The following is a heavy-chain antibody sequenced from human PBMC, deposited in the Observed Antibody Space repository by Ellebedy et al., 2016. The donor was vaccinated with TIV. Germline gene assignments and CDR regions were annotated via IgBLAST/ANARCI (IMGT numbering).Heavy chain of an antibody. J-gene: IGHJ3*01. CDR3: ARTTAFDV. CDR2: VFYTGST. CDR1: GASVRNSNDY. Sequence: SETLSLXCSVSGASVRNSNDYWTWIRQPPGKQPEWIGNVFYTGSTNYSPSLKSRVSISLDTSNNQFFLRLRSVTAADTGVYYCARTTAFDVWGQGTMVTVSS. V-gene: IGHV4-61*01. D-gene: IGHD1-14*01.